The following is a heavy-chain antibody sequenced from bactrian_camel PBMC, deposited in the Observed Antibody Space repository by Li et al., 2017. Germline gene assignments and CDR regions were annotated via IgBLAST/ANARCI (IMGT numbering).Heavy chain of an antibody. V-gene: IGHV3-2*01. CDR3: VKDYATAGPDFGY. CDR1: THRC. CDR2: INSVGSNT. D-gene: IGHD6*01. Sequence: HVQLVESGGGSVQAGGSLRLSCAAYTHRCMGWFRQAPGKGLEWVSSINSVGSNTYYADSVKGRFPISRDNAKNTVYHQMNSLKPEDTAVYYCVKDYATAGPDFGYWGQGTQVTVS. J-gene: IGHJ6*01.